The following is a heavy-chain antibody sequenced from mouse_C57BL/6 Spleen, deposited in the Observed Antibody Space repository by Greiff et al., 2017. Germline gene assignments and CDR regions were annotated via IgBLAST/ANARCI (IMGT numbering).Heavy chain of an antibody. J-gene: IGHJ3*01. CDR3: ARSHDYDAWFAY. Sequence: QVQLQQPGAELVRPGSSVKLSCKASGYTFTSYWMHWVKQRPIQGLEWIGNIDPSDSETHYNQKFKDKATLTVDKSSSTAYMQLSSLTSEDSAVYYCARSHDYDAWFAYWGQGTLVTVSA. CDR2: IDPSDSET. V-gene: IGHV1-52*01. D-gene: IGHD2-4*01. CDR1: GYTFTSYW.